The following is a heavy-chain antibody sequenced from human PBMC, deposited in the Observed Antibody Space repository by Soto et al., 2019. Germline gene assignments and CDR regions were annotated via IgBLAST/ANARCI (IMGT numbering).Heavy chain of an antibody. Sequence: EVQLVESGGGLVQPGRSLRLSCVGSGFTFDDYGMHWVRQAPGKGLEWVSGISWDSGSIGYAESVKGRFTISRDNAKNALYLQMNSLRTEDTALYYCAKARGGIDSWGQGTLVTVSS. CDR1: GFTFDDYG. V-gene: IGHV3-9*01. D-gene: IGHD3-16*01. CDR2: ISWDSGSI. J-gene: IGHJ4*02. CDR3: AKARGGIDS.